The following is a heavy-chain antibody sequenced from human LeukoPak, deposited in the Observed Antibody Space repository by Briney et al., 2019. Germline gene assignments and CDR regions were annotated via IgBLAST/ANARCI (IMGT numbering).Heavy chain of an antibody. CDR2: ISSSGSTI. V-gene: IGHV3-48*03. D-gene: IGHD3-9*01. CDR3: LAGYDILTGYYDAYYYYGMDV. J-gene: IGHJ6*04. Sequence: GGSLRLSCAASGFTFSSYEMNWVRQAPGKGLEWVSYISSSGSTIYYADSVKGRFTISRDNAKNSPYLQMNSLRAEDTAVYYCLAGYDILTGYYDAYYYYGMDVWGKGTTVTVSS. CDR1: GFTFSSYE.